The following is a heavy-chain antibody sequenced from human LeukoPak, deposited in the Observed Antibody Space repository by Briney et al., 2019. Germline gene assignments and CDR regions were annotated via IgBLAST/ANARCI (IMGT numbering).Heavy chain of an antibody. V-gene: IGHV1-18*01. CDR2: ISAYNGNT. CDR1: GYTLTSYG. J-gene: IGHJ5*02. Sequence: ASVKVSCKASGYTLTSYGISWVRQAPGRGLEWMGWISAYNGNTNYAQKLQGRVTMTTDTSTSTAYLELRSLRSDDTAVYYCARDSVLLWFGEINWFDPWGQGTLVTVSS. D-gene: IGHD3-10*01. CDR3: ARDSVLLWFGEINWFDP.